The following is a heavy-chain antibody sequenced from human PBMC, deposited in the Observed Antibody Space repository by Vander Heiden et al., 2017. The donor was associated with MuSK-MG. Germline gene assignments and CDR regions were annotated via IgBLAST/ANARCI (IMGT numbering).Heavy chain of an antibody. Sequence: QVQLQPWGAGLLKPSETLSLTCAVSGGCFSDYYWAWIHQPHGKVLEWNGEINHSGSTNYNPSLKSRVTISVDTSKNQFSLKLSSVTAADTAVYYCAPRVVQVYGGRVSWGQGTLVTVSS. CDR3: APRVVQVYGGRVS. J-gene: IGHJ5*02. CDR2: INHSGST. V-gene: IGHV4-34*01. D-gene: IGHD2-8*02. CDR1: GGCFSDYY.